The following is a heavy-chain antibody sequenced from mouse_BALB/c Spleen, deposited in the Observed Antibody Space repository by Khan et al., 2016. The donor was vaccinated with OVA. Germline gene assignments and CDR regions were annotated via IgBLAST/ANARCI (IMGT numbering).Heavy chain of an antibody. CDR3: TRGGYFGKSLFAY. J-gene: IGHJ3*01. D-gene: IGHD2-1*01. CDR2: IYPGSDSI. CDR1: GYTFTSYW. Sequence: LQQPGSALVRPGASVKLSCKASGYTFTSYWMHWVKQRHGQGLEWIGNIYPGSDSINYDEKFKSKGTLTVDTSSSTAYIHLSSLTSVDSAVYYCTRGGYFGKSLFAYWGQGTLVTVSA. V-gene: IGHV1S22*01.